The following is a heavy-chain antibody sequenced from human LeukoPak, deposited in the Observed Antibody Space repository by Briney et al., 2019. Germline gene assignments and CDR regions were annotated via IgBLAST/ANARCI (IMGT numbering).Heavy chain of an antibody. J-gene: IGHJ4*02. CDR1: GFTFSSYA. CDR2: ISGGAGGA. CDR3: AKDGGYGSGSYYPDY. Sequence: GGSLRLSCAASGFTFSSYAMNWVRRAPGKGREGVSGISGGAGGAAYADSVKGRFTMSRDNSKNTLYLQMNSLRAEDTAVYYCAKDGGYGSGSYYPDYWGQGTLVTVSS. D-gene: IGHD3-10*01. V-gene: IGHV3-23*01.